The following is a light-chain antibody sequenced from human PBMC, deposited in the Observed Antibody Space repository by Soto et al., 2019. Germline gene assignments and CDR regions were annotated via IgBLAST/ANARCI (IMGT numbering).Light chain of an antibody. J-gene: IGKJ1*01. CDR1: QSVRSSL. V-gene: IGKV3-20*01. Sequence: ETVLTQSPGTLSLSPGERATLSCRASQSVRSSLLAWYQHKPGQTPRLLIYGASSMATGIPDRFSGSGSGTYFTLTISRPEPDDFAVYYCQQYGSPWPFGQGTKVDIK. CDR3: QQYGSPWP. CDR2: GAS.